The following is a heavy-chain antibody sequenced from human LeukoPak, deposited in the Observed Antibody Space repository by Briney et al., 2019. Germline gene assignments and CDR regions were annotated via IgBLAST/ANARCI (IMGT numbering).Heavy chain of an antibody. CDR1: GGTISTYC. CDR3: ARWSQPLPDT. Sequence: SETLRLTCTVSGGTISTYCLSWIRQPPGKGLEWIGCIYYSGSTNYNPSLKSRVTISVDTPKNQFSLKLSSVTAADTALYYCARWSQPLPDTWGQGTMVTVSS. J-gene: IGHJ3*01. CDR2: IYYSGST. V-gene: IGHV4-59*01. D-gene: IGHD3-3*01.